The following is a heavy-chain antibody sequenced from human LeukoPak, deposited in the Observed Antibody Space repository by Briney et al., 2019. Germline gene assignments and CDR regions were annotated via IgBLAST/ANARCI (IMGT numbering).Heavy chain of an antibody. J-gene: IGHJ4*02. CDR3: ARDFFHCSSTSCYHPFDY. V-gene: IGHV1-18*04. CDR2: ISAYNGNT. D-gene: IGHD2-2*01. Sequence: ASVKVSCKASGYTFTSYGISWVRQAPGQGLEWMGWISAYNGNTNYAQKLQGRVTMTTDTSTSTAYMELRSLRSDDTAVYYCARDFFHCSSTSCYHPFDYWARETLVTVSS. CDR1: GYTFTSYG.